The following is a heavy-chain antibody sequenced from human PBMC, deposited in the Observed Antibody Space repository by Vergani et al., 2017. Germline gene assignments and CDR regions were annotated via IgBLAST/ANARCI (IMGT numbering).Heavy chain of an antibody. D-gene: IGHD3-10*01. CDR1: GESFSSFY. Sequence: QVQLQQWGAGVVKPSGSLSLTCAVFGESFSSFYWSWIRQPPGKGLEWIGEINNDGHTNYNPSLEIRVTVSRDPEKNQFSLNLMSVTAADTAMYYCAVRPRVNLVGGEIVTKRTFDYWSQGSLVTVSS. CDR2: INNDGHT. CDR3: AVRPRVNLVGGEIVTKRTFDY. J-gene: IGHJ4*02. V-gene: IGHV4-34*02.